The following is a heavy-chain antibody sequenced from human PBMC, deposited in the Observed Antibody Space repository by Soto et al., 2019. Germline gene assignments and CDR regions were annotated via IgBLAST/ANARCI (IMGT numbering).Heavy chain of an antibody. CDR3: ARQPTTGDTDLWFDP. D-gene: IGHD2-21*01. CDR2: IFYSGST. J-gene: IGHJ5*02. Sequence: QLQLLESGPGLVKASETLSLTCSVSGGSISTSRSYWAWIRQPPGKGLEWLANIFYSGSTFYTPSLARRVSVTVDTSKNEFSLKLRSVTAADTAVYYCARQPTTGDTDLWFDPWGQGTLVTVSS. CDR1: GGSISTSRSY. V-gene: IGHV4-39*01.